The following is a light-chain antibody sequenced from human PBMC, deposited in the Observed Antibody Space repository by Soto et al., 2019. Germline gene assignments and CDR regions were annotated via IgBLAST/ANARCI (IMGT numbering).Light chain of an antibody. CDR3: QQYSSYWWM. Sequence: DIQMTQSPSTLSTSVGDRVTITCRASHNISSWLSWYQQKPGKAPNLLIYKASSLDSGVPSRFSGSGSGTEFTLTISSLQPDDFATYFCQQYSSYWWMFGQGTKV. CDR1: HNISSW. V-gene: IGKV1-5*03. CDR2: KAS. J-gene: IGKJ1*01.